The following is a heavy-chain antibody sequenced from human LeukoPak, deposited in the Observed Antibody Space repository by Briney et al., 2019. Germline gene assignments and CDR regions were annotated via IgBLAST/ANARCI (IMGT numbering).Heavy chain of an antibody. V-gene: IGHV4-39*07. CDR2: IYYSGTT. CDR3: ARGVPNCSRTSCYFNS. J-gene: IGHJ5*01. Sequence: SETLSLTCTVSGDSISSSSYYWGWIRQPPGKGLEWIGSIYYSGTTYYNPSLKSRVTISVDTSKNQFSLKVSSVTAADSAVYYCARGVPNCSRTSCYFNSWGQGTLVTVSS. CDR1: GDSISSSSYY. D-gene: IGHD2-2*01.